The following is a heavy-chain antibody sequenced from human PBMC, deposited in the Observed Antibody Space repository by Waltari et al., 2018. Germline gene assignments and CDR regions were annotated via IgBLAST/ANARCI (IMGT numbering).Heavy chain of an antibody. D-gene: IGHD4-17*01. CDR1: GYTFTSYG. CDR2: ISAYNGNT. J-gene: IGHJ1*01. CDR3: AGSPASTVTGSEDFQH. V-gene: IGHV1-18*01. Sequence: QVQLVQSGAEVKKPGASVKVSCKASGYTFTSYGISWVRQAPGQGLEWMGWISAYNGNTNYAQKLQGRVTMTTDTSTSTAYMELGSLRSGDTAVDYCAGSPASTVTGSEDFQHWGQGTLVTVSS.